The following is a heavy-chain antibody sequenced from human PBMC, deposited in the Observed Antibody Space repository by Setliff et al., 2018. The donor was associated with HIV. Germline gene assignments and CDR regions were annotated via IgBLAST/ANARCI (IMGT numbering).Heavy chain of an antibody. CDR2: IKQDGSEK. D-gene: IGHD6-6*01. CDR3: ARDGIAARWALDY. J-gene: IGHJ4*02. Sequence: PGGSLRLSCAASGFDFNNYWMSWVRQAPGKGLEWVANIKQDGSEKYYVDSVKGRFTISRDNAKNSLYLQMNSLRVEDTAVYFCARDGIAARWALDYWGQGIVVTVSS. V-gene: IGHV3-7*03. CDR1: GFDFNNYW.